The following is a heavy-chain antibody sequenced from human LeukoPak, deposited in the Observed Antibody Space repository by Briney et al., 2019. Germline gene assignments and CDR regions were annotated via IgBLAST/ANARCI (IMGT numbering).Heavy chain of an antibody. CDR3: ARDGDYPPYYFDY. Sequence: ASVKVSCKASGGTFSSYAISWVRQAPGQGLEWMGGIIPIFGTANYAQKFQGRVTITADESTSTAYMELSSLRSEDTAVYYCARDGDYPPYYFDYWGQGTLVTVSS. CDR2: IIPIFGTA. CDR1: GGTFSSYA. D-gene: IGHD4-17*01. V-gene: IGHV1-69*13. J-gene: IGHJ4*02.